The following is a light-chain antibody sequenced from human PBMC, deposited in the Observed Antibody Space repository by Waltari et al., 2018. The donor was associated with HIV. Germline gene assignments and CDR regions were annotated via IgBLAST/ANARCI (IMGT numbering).Light chain of an antibody. CDR1: KLGDKY. CDR2: QDT. Sequence: SYELTQPPSVSVSPGQTASITCSGDKLGDKYSCWYQQRPGQSPVLVSYQDTKRPSGIPERCSGSNSGNTATLTISGSQALDEADYYCQAWDSSAGVFGGGTKLTVL. V-gene: IGLV3-1*01. J-gene: IGLJ2*01. CDR3: QAWDSSAGV.